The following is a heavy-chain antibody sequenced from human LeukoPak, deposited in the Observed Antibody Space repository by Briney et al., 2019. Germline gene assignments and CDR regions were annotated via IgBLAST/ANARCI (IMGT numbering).Heavy chain of an antibody. Sequence: SETLSLTCTVSGGSISSSSYYWGWIRQPPGKGLEWIGSIYYSGSTNYNPSLKSRVTISVDTSKNQFSLKLSSVTAADTAVYYCARTETTAYYFDYWGQGTLVTVSS. CDR1: GGSISSSSYY. CDR3: ARTETTAYYFDY. V-gene: IGHV4-39*07. D-gene: IGHD4-17*01. J-gene: IGHJ4*02. CDR2: IYYSGST.